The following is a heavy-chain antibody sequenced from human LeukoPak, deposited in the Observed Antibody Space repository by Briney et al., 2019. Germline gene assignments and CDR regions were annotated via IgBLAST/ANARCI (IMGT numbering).Heavy chain of an antibody. J-gene: IGHJ5*01. CDR3: AGAHSSSWSVF. CDR2: IYSGGNA. CDR1: GFTFSGNY. Sequence: GGSLRLSCAASGFTFSGNYMSWVRQAPGKGLEWVAVIYSGGNAYYSDSVKGGCTISTDNSKNTLYLHMNSLRAEDTAVYYCAGAHSSSWSVFWGQGTLVTVSS. D-gene: IGHD6-13*01. V-gene: IGHV3-53*01.